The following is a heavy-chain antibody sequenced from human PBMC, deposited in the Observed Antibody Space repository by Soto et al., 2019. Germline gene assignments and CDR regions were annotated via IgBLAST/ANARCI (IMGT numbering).Heavy chain of an antibody. Sequence: TSETLSLTCTVSGGSVSSGSYYWSWIRQPPGKGLEWIGYIYYSGSTNYNPSLKSRVTISVDTSKNQFSLKLSSVTAADTAVYYCARGYYYDSSGADYWGQGTLVTVSS. CDR1: GGSVSSGSYY. J-gene: IGHJ4*02. D-gene: IGHD3-22*01. V-gene: IGHV4-61*01. CDR2: IYYSGST. CDR3: ARGYYYDSSGADY.